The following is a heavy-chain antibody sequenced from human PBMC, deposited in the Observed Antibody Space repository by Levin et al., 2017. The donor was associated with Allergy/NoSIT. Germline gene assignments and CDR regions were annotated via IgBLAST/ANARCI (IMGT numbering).Heavy chain of an antibody. CDR2: IYHSGST. CDR1: GYSISSGYW. V-gene: IGHV4-4*02. CDR3: AKSGSYALLL. J-gene: IGHJ4*02. D-gene: IGHD2-15*01. Sequence: SETLSLTCAVSGYSISSGYWWSWVRQPPGKGLEWIGEIYHSGSTNYNPSLKSRVSISVDKSKNQVSLKVSSVTAADTAVYYCAKSGSYALLLWGQGTLITVSS.